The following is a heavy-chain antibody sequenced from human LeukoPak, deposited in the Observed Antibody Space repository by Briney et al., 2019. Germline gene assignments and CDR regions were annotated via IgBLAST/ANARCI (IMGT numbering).Heavy chain of an antibody. CDR2: IYYSGST. J-gene: IGHJ3*02. Sequence: SETLSLTCTVSGDSISSYYWSWIRQPPGKGLEWIGYIYYSGSTNYNASLKSRVTISVDTSKNQFSLKLSSVTAADTAVYNCARLKLYYAFDIWGQGTMVTVSS. CDR1: GDSISSYY. D-gene: IGHD2-2*02. V-gene: IGHV4-59*01. CDR3: ARLKLYYAFDI.